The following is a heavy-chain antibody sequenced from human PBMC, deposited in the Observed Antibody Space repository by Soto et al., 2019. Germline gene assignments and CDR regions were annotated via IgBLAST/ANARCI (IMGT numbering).Heavy chain of an antibody. CDR1: GFTFDDYT. V-gene: IGHV3-43*01. Sequence: EVQLVASGGVVVQPGGSLRLSCAASGFTFDDYTMHWVRQAPGKGLEWVSLISWDGGSTYYADSVKGRFTISRDNSKNSLYLQMNSLRTEDTALYYCAKGTGYYYYYGMDVWGQGTTVTVSS. CDR3: AKGTGYYYYYGMDV. J-gene: IGHJ6*02. CDR2: ISWDGGST. D-gene: IGHD3-9*01.